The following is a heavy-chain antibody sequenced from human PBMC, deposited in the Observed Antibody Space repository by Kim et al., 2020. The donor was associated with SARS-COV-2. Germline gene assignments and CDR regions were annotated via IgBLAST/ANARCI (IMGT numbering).Heavy chain of an antibody. D-gene: IGHD2-8*02. CDR3: AKSDCAGGTCFLINS. V-gene: IGHV3-23*01. Sequence: DAVKGRFTISRDNSRNTLFLLMIALRAEDTAIYYCAKSDCAGGTCFLINSWGQGTLVTVSS. J-gene: IGHJ4*02.